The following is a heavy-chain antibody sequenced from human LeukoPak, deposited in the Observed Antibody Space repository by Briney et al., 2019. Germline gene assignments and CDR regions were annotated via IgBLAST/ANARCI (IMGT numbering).Heavy chain of an antibody. CDR1: GFTFSGYG. V-gene: IGHV3-30*03. CDR2: ISYDGSKK. J-gene: IGHJ4*02. D-gene: IGHD2-15*01. Sequence: GRSLRLSCAASGFTFSGYGMHWVRQAPGKGLEWVAVISYDGSKKYYADSVKGRFTISRDNSKNTLYLQMNSLRAEDTAVYCARGAYCSGGSCISGVSKAYYFDYWGQGTLVTVSS. CDR3: ARGAYCSGGSCISGVSKAYYFDY.